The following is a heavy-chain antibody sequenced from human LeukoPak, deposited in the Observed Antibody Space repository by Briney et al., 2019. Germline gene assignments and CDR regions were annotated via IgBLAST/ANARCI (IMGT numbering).Heavy chain of an antibody. CDR1: GFTLSNFA. Sequence: PGGSLRLSCAASGFTLSNFAMGWVRQAPGKGLQWVSLISANGGDTYYADSVKGRFTISTDNSKNTLYLQMNSLRAEDTAVYYCAKVLRYFDWGPFDYWGQGTLVTVSS. J-gene: IGHJ4*02. CDR2: ISANGGDT. CDR3: AKVLRYFDWGPFDY. D-gene: IGHD3-9*01. V-gene: IGHV3-23*01.